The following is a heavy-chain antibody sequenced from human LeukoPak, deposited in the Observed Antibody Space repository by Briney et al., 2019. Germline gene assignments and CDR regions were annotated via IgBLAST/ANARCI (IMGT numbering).Heavy chain of an antibody. Sequence: GRSLRLSCAASGFTFSSYAMHWVRQAPGKGLEWVAVISYDGSKKYYADSVKGRFTISRDNSKNTLYLQMNSLRAEDTAVYYCARGARVGDAFDIWGQGTMVTVSS. D-gene: IGHD6-6*01. CDR1: GFTFSSYA. J-gene: IGHJ3*02. CDR3: ARGARVGDAFDI. CDR2: ISYDGSKK. V-gene: IGHV3-30-3*01.